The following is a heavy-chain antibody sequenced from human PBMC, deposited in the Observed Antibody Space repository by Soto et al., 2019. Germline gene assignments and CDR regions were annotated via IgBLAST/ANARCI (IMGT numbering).Heavy chain of an antibody. CDR2: ISSSGSTI. CDR3: ARDYYDILTGSFGFDP. Sequence: GGSLRLSCAASGFTFSDYYMSWIRQAPGKGLEWVSYISSSGSTIYYADSVKGRFTISRDNAKNSLYLQMNSLRAEDTAVYYCARDYYDILTGSFGFDPWGQGTLVTVSS. D-gene: IGHD3-9*01. J-gene: IGHJ5*02. V-gene: IGHV3-11*01. CDR1: GFTFSDYY.